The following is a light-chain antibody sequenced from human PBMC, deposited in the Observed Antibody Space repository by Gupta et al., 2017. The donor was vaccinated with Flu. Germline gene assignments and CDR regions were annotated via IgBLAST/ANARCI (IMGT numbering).Light chain of an antibody. CDR3: QQDNSFPFT. V-gene: IGKV1D-16*01. J-gene: IGKJ4*01. CDR2: AAS. Sequence: DIQMTQSPTSLSASVGDRVTITCRASQQIRTWLAWYQQKPEKAPKSLIYAASNLQSGVPSRFSGGGSGTDFTLPISSLQPEDFATYYCQQDNSFPFTFGGGTKVEIK. CDR1: QQIRTW.